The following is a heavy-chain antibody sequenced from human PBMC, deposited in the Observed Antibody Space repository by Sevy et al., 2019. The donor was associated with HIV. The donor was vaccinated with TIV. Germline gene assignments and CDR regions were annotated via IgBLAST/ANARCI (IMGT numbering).Heavy chain of an antibody. CDR1: GFTFSKYS. D-gene: IGHD2-8*01. J-gene: IGHJ4*02. Sequence: GGSLRFSCAASGFTFSKYSMSWVRQPPGKGLEWVSTLSFVCGEINYADSVKGRFTISRDNSKSSVYLQMNNLGPEDTAVYYCAREGCTKPHDYWGQGTLVTVSS. V-gene: IGHV3-23*01. CDR3: AREGCTKPHDY. CDR2: LSFVCGEI.